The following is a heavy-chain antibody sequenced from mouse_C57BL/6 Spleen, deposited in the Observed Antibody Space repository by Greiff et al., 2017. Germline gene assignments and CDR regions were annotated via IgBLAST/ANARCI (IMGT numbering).Heavy chain of an antibody. CDR1: GYTFTSYW. Sequence: VQLQQSGAELAKPGASVKLSCKASGYTFTSYWMHWGKQRPGQGLEWIGYINPSSGDTKYNQKFKDKATLTADKSYNTAYMQLSSLTYEDSAVYYSGTGTGYFDDWGKRTTHTVSS. J-gene: IGHJ2*01. CDR2: INPSSGDT. D-gene: IGHD4-1*01. CDR3: GTGTGYFDD. V-gene: IGHV1-7*01.